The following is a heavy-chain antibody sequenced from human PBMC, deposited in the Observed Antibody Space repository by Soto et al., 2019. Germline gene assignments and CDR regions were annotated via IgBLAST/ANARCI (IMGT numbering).Heavy chain of an antibody. Sequence: SETLSLTCTVSGGSVSSGSYYWSWIRQPPGKGLEWIGYIYYSGSTNYNPSLKSRVTISVDTSKNQFSLKLSSVTAADTAVYYCARIITSQWVAVAGGYYFDYWGQGTLVTVSS. D-gene: IGHD6-19*01. CDR1: GGSVSSGSYY. J-gene: IGHJ4*02. CDR2: IYYSGST. CDR3: ARIITSQWVAVAGGYYFDY. V-gene: IGHV4-61*01.